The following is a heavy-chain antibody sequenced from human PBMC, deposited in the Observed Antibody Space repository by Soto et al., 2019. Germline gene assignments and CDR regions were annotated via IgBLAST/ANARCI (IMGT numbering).Heavy chain of an antibody. D-gene: IGHD3-22*01. CDR1: GFLFSSYS. J-gene: IGHJ4*02. CDR2: INSDGRST. Sequence: GGSLRLSCAGSGFLFSSYSMNWVRQAPGKGLVWVSRINSDGRSTSYADSVKGRFTISRDNAKNTLYLQMNSLRAEDTAVYYCARDPTYFYDSSGYYDYWGQGTLVTVSS. CDR3: ARDPTYFYDSSGYYDY. V-gene: IGHV3-74*01.